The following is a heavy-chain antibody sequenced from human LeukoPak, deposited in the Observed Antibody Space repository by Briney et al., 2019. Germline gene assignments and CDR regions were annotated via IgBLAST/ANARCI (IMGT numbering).Heavy chain of an antibody. CDR2: IYPGDSDT. CDR1: GYSFTSYS. V-gene: IGHV5-51*01. J-gene: IGHJ4*02. D-gene: IGHD4-17*01. Sequence: EPLNISSKGSGYSFTSYSIGGVRHMPGKGLEWMGIIYPGDSDTRYSPSFQGQVTISADKSISTAYLQWSSLKASDTAMYYCARHVDGDYIDYWGQGTLVTVSS. CDR3: ARHVDGDYIDY.